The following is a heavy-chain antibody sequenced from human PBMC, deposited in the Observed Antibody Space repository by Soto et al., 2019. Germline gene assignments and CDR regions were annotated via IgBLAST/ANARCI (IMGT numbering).Heavy chain of an antibody. CDR1: GFTFSNNA. Sequence: VQLVESGGGVVQPGRSLRLSCAASGFTFSNNAMHWVRQAPGKGLEWVAVVYDDGRNTHYADCVKGLFTISRYSSKNTVSLEMTCLRVVDTAVYYCAKGGRRWLVTSEFNYWGQRPRVTVSS. CDR2: VYDDGRNT. V-gene: IGHV3-30*18. J-gene: IGHJ4*02. D-gene: IGHD6-19*01. CDR3: AKGGRRWLVTSEFNY.